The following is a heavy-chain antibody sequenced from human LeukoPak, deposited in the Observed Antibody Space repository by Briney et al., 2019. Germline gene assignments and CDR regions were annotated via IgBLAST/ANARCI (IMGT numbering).Heavy chain of an antibody. CDR1: GYTFTGYY. V-gene: IGHV1-2*02. D-gene: IGHD3-3*01. J-gene: IGHJ6*02. CDR3: ARDIDPITIFGVVLHPLPYYYGMDV. Sequence: ASVKVSCKASGYTFTGYYMHWVRQAPGQGLEWMGWINPNSGGTNYAQKFQGRVTMTRDTSISTAYMELSRLRSDDTAVYDCARDIDPITIFGVVLHPLPYYYGMDVWGQGTTVTVSS. CDR2: INPNSGGT.